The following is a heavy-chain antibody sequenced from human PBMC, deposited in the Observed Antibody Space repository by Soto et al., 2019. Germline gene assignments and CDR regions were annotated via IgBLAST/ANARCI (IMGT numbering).Heavy chain of an antibody. CDR3: ATGSGWYSPDY. CDR1: GFTFSSNW. D-gene: IGHD6-19*01. V-gene: IGHV3-74*01. Sequence: EVQLVESGGGLVQPGGSLRLSCAASGFTFSSNWMHWVRQGPGKGLVWVSRIDNDGSSRDYAASVKGRFTISRDNAKNTLYLEMSSLRAEDTAVYYCATGSGWYSPDYWGQGTLVTVSS. J-gene: IGHJ4*02. CDR2: IDNDGSSR.